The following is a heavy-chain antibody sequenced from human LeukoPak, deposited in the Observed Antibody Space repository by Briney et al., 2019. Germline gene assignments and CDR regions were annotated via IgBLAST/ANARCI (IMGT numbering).Heavy chain of an antibody. Sequence: SVKVSCKASGGTFSSYAISWVRQAPGQGLEWMGRIIPILGIANYAQKFQGRVTITADKSTSTAYMELSSLRSEDTAVYYCARAPLSGRGTFDPWGQGTLVTVSS. D-gene: IGHD5-12*01. CDR2: IIPILGIA. J-gene: IGHJ5*02. CDR1: GGTFSSYA. V-gene: IGHV1-69*04. CDR3: ARAPLSGRGTFDP.